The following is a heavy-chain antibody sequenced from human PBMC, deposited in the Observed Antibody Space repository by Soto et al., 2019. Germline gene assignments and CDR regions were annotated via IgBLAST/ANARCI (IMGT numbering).Heavy chain of an antibody. CDR1: GFTFSNSW. CDR2: IKSKTHGGTT. CDR3: TAASLGVVAATPIY. J-gene: IGHJ4*02. V-gene: IGHV3-15*01. D-gene: IGHD2-15*01. Sequence: EVQLVESGGGLVKPGESLRLSCAASGFTFSNSWMTWVRQAPGKGLEWVGRIKSKTHGGTTDYAAPVKDRFSISRDDSKNTLYQQINSMKSEDTAVYYCTAASLGVVAATPIYGGQGTLVTVSS.